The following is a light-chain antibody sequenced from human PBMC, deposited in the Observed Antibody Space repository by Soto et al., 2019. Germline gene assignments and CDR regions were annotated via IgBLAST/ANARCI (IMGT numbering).Light chain of an antibody. CDR3: SSFTSGITLYV. J-gene: IGLJ1*01. V-gene: IGLV2-14*01. Sequence: QSVLTQPASVSGSPGQSITISCTGTSSDIGGYNYVSWYQQHPGKVPKLIIFEVTTRPSGISDRFSGSKSGNTASLTISGLQADDEADYYCSSFTSGITLYVFGTGTKVTVL. CDR2: EVT. CDR1: SSDIGGYNY.